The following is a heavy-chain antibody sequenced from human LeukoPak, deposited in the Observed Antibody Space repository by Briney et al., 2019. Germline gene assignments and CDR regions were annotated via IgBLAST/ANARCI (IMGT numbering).Heavy chain of an antibody. CDR1: GGSFSGYY. CDR2: INHSGST. CDR3: AREGKRGIAARPRWFDP. Sequence: SETLSLTCAVYGGSFSGYYWSWIRQPPGKGLEWIGEINHSGSTNYNPSLKSRVTISVDTSKNQFSLKLSSVTAADTAVYYCAREGKRGIAARPRWFDPWGQGTLVTVSS. V-gene: IGHV4-34*01. D-gene: IGHD6-6*01. J-gene: IGHJ5*02.